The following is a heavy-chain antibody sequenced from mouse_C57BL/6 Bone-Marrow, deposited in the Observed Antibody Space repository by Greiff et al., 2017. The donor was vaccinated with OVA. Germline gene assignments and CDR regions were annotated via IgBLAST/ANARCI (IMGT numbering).Heavy chain of an antibody. J-gene: IGHJ4*01. CDR3: TRREEDAMDY. Sequence: QVQLQQSGAELVRPGASVTLSCKASGYTFTDYEIHWVKQTPVHGLEWIGAIDPETGGTAYNQKFKGKAILTADKSSSTAYMELRSLTSEDSAVYYCTRREEDAMDYWGQGTSVTVSS. CDR1: GYTFTDYE. CDR2: IDPETGGT. V-gene: IGHV1-15*01.